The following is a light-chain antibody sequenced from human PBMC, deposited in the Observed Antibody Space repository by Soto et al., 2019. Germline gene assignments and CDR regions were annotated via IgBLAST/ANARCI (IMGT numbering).Light chain of an antibody. CDR1: QHISRW. CDR2: AAS. J-gene: IGKJ3*01. CDR3: LQAYKFPHT. Sequence: DIQMTQSPSSVSASVGDRVTITCRASQHISRWLAWYQQKPGEAPKLLITAASTLQSGVPSRFSGRGSGTDFTLTIISLQPEDFATYYCLQAYKFPHTFGPGTTVDIK. V-gene: IGKV1D-12*01.